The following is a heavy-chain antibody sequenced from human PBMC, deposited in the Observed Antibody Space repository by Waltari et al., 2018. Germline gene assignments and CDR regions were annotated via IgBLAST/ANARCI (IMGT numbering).Heavy chain of an antibody. CDR3: ARDREAAGLDY. V-gene: IGHV3-53*02. CDR2: IDSGGST. J-gene: IGHJ4*02. Sequence: ELQLVETGGGLIQPGGSLRLSCAASGFTFSTNYMSWVRQAPGKGLEWVSVIDSGGSTYETDCVKSRFTIARDKAKNTLYLQRNSLRAEDTAVYYCARDREAAGLDYWGQGTLVTVSS. CDR1: GFTFSTNY. D-gene: IGHD6-13*01.